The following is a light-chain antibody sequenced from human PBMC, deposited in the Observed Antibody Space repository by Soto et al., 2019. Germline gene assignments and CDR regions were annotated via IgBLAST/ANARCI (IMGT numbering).Light chain of an antibody. V-gene: IGKV3-20*01. CDR1: QSVNIRY. Sequence: EIVLTQSPGTLSLSPGERATLSCRASQSVNIRYLAWYQQKPGQAPRLLIYGASSRAADIPDRFSGSGSGTDFTLTISRLEPEDFAVYYCQQYGSSLMTFGQGTRLEIK. CDR2: GAS. CDR3: QQYGSSLMT. J-gene: IGKJ5*01.